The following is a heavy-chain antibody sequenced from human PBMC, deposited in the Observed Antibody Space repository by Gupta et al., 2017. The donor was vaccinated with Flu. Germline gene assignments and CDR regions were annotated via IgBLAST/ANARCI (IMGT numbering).Heavy chain of an antibody. CDR2: VSGSGGST. CDR1: GVSFSRYA. J-gene: IGHJ4*02. Sequence: EAQPLESGGGLVQPVGTLRVTCAASGVSFSRYAMSRVRQAQGKGLEWVSAVSGSGGSTYYADSVKCRFTISSDNSKNTLYLQMNSLRAEDTAVYYCAKEFDDSSGYSRGADYWGQGTLVTVSS. V-gene: IGHV3-23*01. D-gene: IGHD3-22*01. CDR3: AKEFDDSSGYSRGADY.